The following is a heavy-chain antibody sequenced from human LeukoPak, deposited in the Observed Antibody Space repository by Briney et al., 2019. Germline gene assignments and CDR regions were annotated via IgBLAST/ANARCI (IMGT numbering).Heavy chain of an antibody. V-gene: IGHV3-23*01. CDR2: ISGSGGST. D-gene: IGHD3-3*01. CDR1: GFTFSSYA. J-gene: IGHJ4*02. Sequence: GGSLRLSCAASGFTFSSYAMSWVRQAPGKGLEWVSAISGSGGSTYYADSVRGRFTISRDNSKNTLYLQMNSLRAEDTAVYYCVERYGFWSGYYPEYYFDYWGQGTLVTVSS. CDR3: VERYGFWSGYYPEYYFDY.